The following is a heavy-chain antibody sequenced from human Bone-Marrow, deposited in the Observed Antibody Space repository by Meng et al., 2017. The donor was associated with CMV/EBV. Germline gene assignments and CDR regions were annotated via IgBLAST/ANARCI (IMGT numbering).Heavy chain of an antibody. CDR1: GFIFSDHY. V-gene: IGHV3-72*01. J-gene: IGHJ4*02. Sequence: GESLKISCAASGFIFSDHYMDWVRQAPGKGLEWVGRSRNKANRYTTEYAASVKGRFTISRDESKNSLYLQMNSLKTEDTAVFYCVRGYNSFVSWGQGTLVTVDS. D-gene: IGHD3-10*01. CDR3: VRGYNSFVS. CDR2: SRNKANRYTT.